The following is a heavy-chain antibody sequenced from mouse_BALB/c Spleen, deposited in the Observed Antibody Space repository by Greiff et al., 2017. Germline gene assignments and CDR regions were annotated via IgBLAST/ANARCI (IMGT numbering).Heavy chain of an antibody. CDR1: GFTFSSYA. D-gene: IGHD2-14*01. J-gene: IGHJ2*01. V-gene: IGHV5-6-5*01. CDR2: ISSGGST. Sequence: EVKVVESGGGLVKPGGSLKLSCAASGFTFSSYAMSWVRQTPEKRLEWVASISSGGSTYYPDSVKGRFTISRDNAKNTLYLQMSSLKSEDTAMYYCARRGDRYDDDAYFDYWGQGTTLTVSS. CDR3: ARRGDRYDDDAYFDY.